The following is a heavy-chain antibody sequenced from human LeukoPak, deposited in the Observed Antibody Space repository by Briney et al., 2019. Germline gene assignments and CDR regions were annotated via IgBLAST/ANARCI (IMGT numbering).Heavy chain of an antibody. J-gene: IGHJ4*02. V-gene: IGHV1-18*01. CDR1: GYTFTSYG. CDR2: ISAYNGNT. D-gene: IGHD3-3*01. CDR3: ARVGITIFGVERHGDY. Sequence: GASVKVSCKASGYTFTSYGISWVRQAPGQGLEWMGWISAYNGNTNYAQKLQGRVTTTTDTSTSTAYMELRSLRSDDTAVYYCARVGITIFGVERHGDYWGQGTLVTVSS.